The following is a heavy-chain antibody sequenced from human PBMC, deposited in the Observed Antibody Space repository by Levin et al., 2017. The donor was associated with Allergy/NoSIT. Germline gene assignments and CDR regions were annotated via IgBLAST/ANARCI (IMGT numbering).Heavy chain of an antibody. Sequence: SQTLSLTCAVYGGSFSPYYWTWIRQPPGKGLEWIGQINHSGGTNYNPSLESRVTISVDTSKNQFSLKLSSVTAADTAVYYCVRVAGAAADEGDWGQGTLVTVSS. V-gene: IGHV4-34*01. D-gene: IGHD6-13*01. CDR2: INHSGGT. CDR1: GGSFSPYY. CDR3: VRVAGAAADEGD. J-gene: IGHJ4*02.